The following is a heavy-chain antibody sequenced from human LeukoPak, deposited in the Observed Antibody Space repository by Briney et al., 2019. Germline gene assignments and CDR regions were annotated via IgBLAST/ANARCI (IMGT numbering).Heavy chain of an antibody. CDR2: ISGYNGKT. J-gene: IGHJ4*02. Sequence: ASVKVSCKAPGYTFTSYGISWVRQAPGQGLEWMGWISGYNGKTNYAQKLQGRVTMTTDTSTSTAYTELRSLRSDDTAVYYCARASLVAAGDYFDYWGQGTLVTVSS. D-gene: IGHD6-13*01. V-gene: IGHV1-18*01. CDR3: ARASLVAAGDYFDY. CDR1: GYTFTSYG.